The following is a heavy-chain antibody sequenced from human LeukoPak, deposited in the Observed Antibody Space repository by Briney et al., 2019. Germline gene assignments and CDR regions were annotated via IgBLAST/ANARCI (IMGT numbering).Heavy chain of an antibody. J-gene: IGHJ4*02. CDR2: IRYDGSNK. Sequence: GGSLRLSCAASGFTFSSYGMHWVRQAPGKGLEWVAFIRYDGSNKYYADSVKGRFTISRDNAKNSLYLQMNSLRAEDTAVYYCARVYGSGSYYNVGFDYWGQGTLVTVSS. D-gene: IGHD3-10*01. V-gene: IGHV3-30*02. CDR1: GFTFSSYG. CDR3: ARVYGSGSYYNVGFDY.